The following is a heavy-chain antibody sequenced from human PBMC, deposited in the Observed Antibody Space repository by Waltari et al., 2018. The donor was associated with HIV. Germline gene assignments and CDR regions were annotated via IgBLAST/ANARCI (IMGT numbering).Heavy chain of an antibody. V-gene: IGHV3-23*01. D-gene: IGHD5-12*01. Sequence: EVQLLESGGGLVQQGGSLSLSCAASGFRFSNDAISLVRQASGEGLEWVAVVRDVDSTYYVDSVKGRFIISRDDSKDTLYLQMNSLRVEDTAVYYCAKDDRATRGLDNWGQGTLVTVSS. CDR3: AKDDRATRGLDN. J-gene: IGHJ4*02. CDR1: GFRFSNDA. CDR2: VRDVDST.